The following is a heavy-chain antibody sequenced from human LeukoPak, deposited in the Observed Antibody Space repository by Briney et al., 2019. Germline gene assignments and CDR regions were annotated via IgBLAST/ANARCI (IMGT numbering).Heavy chain of an antibody. J-gene: IGHJ4*02. D-gene: IGHD6-19*01. V-gene: IGHV7-4-1*02. Sequence: ASVKVSCKTSGYTFVNNFIHWVRQAPGQGLEWMGWINTNTGNPTYAQGFTGRFVFSLDTSVSTAYLQISSLKAEDTAVYYCARGLYSSGWYVGYWGQGTLVTVSS. CDR3: ARGLYSSGWYVGY. CDR1: GYTFVNNF. CDR2: INTNTGNP.